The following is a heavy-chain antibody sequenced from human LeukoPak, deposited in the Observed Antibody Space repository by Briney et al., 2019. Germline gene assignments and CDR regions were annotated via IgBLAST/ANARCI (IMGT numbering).Heavy chain of an antibody. Sequence: GGSLRLSCAASGITFSIYWMHWVRQAPGKGLVWVSRINSDGSSTSYADSVKGRFTISRDNSKNTLYLQMNSLRAEDTAVYYCAKDGGLRLGELPYYWGQGTLVTVSS. CDR3: AKDGGLRLGELPYY. CDR1: GITFSIYW. D-gene: IGHD3-16*01. V-gene: IGHV3-74*01. J-gene: IGHJ4*02. CDR2: INSDGSST.